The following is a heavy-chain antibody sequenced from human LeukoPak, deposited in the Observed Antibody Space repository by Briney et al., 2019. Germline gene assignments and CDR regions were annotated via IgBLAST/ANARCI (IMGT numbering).Heavy chain of an antibody. V-gene: IGHV4-39*01. D-gene: IGHD3-10*01. CDR2: IYYSGST. CDR1: GGSISSSSYY. CDR3: ARSGTTGGYFDY. Sequence: SETLSLTCTVSGGSISSSSYYWGWIRQPPGKGLEWIVSIYYSGSTYYNPSLKSRVTISVDTSKNQFSLKLSSVTAADTAVYYCARSGTTGGYFDYWGQGTLVTVSS. J-gene: IGHJ4*02.